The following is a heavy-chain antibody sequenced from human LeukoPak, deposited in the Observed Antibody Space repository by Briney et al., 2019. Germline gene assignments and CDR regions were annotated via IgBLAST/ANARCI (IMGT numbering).Heavy chain of an antibody. V-gene: IGHV4-59*01. CDR3: AREVLDYSGSGTYYRHFDF. CDR2: IYYSGTT. CDR1: GVSINGFY. D-gene: IGHD3-10*01. Sequence: PSETLSLTCTVSGVSINGFYWSWIRQPPGKGLEWIGYIYYSGTTNYNPSLRSRVTTSVDTSKNQFSLKLSSVTAADTAVYYCAREVLDYSGSGTYYRHFDFWGQGTLVTVSS. J-gene: IGHJ4*02.